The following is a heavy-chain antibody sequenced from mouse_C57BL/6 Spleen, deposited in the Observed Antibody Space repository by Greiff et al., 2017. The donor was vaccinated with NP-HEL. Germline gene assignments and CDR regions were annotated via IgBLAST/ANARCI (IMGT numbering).Heavy chain of an antibody. CDR2: ISYDGSN. CDR3: ARERGRFDY. V-gene: IGHV3-6*01. D-gene: IGHD3-3*01. CDR1: GYSITSGYY. Sequence: EVQLQESGPGLVKPSQSLSLTCSVTGYSITSGYYWNWIRQFPGNKLEWMGYISYDGSNNYNPSLKNRISFTLETSKNKYFLKLKSVTTEDTATYYCARERGRFDYWGKGTTLTVSS. J-gene: IGHJ2*01.